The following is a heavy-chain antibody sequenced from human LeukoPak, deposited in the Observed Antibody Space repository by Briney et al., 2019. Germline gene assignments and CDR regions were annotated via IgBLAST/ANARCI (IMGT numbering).Heavy chain of an antibody. Sequence: GASVKVSCKASGYTFTSYDINWVRQATGQGLEWMGWMNPNSGNTGYAQKFQGRVTMTRNTSISTAYMELSSLRSEDTAVYYCARYYYDSSGYYYAYYYHYYMDVWGKGTTVTVSS. D-gene: IGHD3-22*01. V-gene: IGHV1-8*01. CDR2: MNPNSGNT. CDR3: ARYYYDSSGYYYAYYYHYYMDV. CDR1: GYTFTSYD. J-gene: IGHJ6*03.